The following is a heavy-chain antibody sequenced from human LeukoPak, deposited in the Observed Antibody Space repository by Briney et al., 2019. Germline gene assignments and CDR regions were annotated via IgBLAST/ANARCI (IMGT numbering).Heavy chain of an antibody. CDR3: AKNQYYGARAVSHFDY. CDR1: GLTFINYA. V-gene: IGHV3-23*01. CDR2: VTASGGGS. Sequence: PGESLRPSCPASGLTFINYASTWDRQAPGKGLEWVSRVTASGGGSYDTGYVIGRLPTSRENSRITLYLQMDSLGVGDTAVYYCAKNQYYGARAVSHFDYWGQGALVTVSS. J-gene: IGHJ4*02. D-gene: IGHD4-17*01.